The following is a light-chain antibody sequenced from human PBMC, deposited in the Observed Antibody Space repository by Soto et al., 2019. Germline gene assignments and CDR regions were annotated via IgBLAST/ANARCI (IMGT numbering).Light chain of an antibody. CDR1: TSNIGRST. Sequence: QSVLIQPPSASGTPGQRVTISCSGNTSNIGRSTVTWYQQFPGAAPKLLIYGNTQRPLGVPVRFSGSKSDTSASLAISGLQSEDEADYYCATWNDGVFVFGIGTKLTVL. CDR2: GNT. J-gene: IGLJ1*01. V-gene: IGLV1-44*01. CDR3: ATWNDGVFV.